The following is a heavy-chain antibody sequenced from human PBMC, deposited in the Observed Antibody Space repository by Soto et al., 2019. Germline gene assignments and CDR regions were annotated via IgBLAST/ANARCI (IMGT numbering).Heavy chain of an antibody. CDR3: ANEYLGHIAFTGPKAY. Sequence: GGCLRLSCAASVFTFSSYAMSWVRQAPGNGLEWVSAISGSGGSTYYADSVKGRLTISRDNCKNTLYLQMNSLRAEDTPLYYCANEYLGHIAFTGPKAYWGQRTLVNVSS. CDR2: ISGSGGST. V-gene: IGHV3-23*01. J-gene: IGHJ4*02. D-gene: IGHD3-3*02. CDR1: VFTFSSYA.